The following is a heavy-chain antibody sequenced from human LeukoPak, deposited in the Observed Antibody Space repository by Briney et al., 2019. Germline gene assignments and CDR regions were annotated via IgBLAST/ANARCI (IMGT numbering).Heavy chain of an antibody. D-gene: IGHD3-22*01. CDR2: IIPILGTA. CDR1: GGTFSSYA. J-gene: IGHJ5*02. V-gene: IGHV1-69*13. Sequence: SVKVSCKASGGTFSSYAISWVRQAPGQGLEWMGGIIPILGTANYAQKFQGRVTITADESTSTAYMELSSLRSEDTAVYYCARGASEYYYDSSGLILPSWGQGTLVTVSS. CDR3: ARGASEYYYDSSGLILPS.